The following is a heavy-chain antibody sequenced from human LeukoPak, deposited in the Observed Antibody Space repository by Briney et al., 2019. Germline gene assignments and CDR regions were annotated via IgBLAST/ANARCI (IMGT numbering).Heavy chain of an antibody. D-gene: IGHD3-10*01. CDR2: IYNGGII. J-gene: IGHJ5*02. Sequence: PSETLSLTCTVSGGSISSYYWSWIRQPAGKGLEWIGRIYNGGIITYNPSLKSRVTMSIDTSNNQFSLRLRFVTAADTAVYYCARDSGTTGEVKFDPWGQGTLVTVSS. CDR1: GGSISSYY. CDR3: ARDSGTTGEVKFDP. V-gene: IGHV4-4*07.